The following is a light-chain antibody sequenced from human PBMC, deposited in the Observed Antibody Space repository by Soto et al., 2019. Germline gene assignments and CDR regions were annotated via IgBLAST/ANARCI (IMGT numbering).Light chain of an antibody. CDR2: HSS. CDR1: QSISTW. V-gene: IGKV1-5*03. CDR3: QQYNFFRT. J-gene: IGKJ1*01. Sequence: DVQMTQSPSSLSASIGDRVTITCRASQSISTWLAWYQQKPGQAPKLLITHSSTLQNGVPSRFIGRGSGTEFTLTISSPQPDDFTTYYCQQYNFFRTFGQGTKVEV.